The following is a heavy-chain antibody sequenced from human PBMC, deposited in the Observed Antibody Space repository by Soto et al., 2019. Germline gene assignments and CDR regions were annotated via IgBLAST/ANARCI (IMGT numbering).Heavy chain of an antibody. D-gene: IGHD4-17*01. J-gene: IGHJ6*02. V-gene: IGHV4-30-2*02. Sequence: PSETLSLTCAVSGGSISSGGYSWSWIRQPPGKGLEWIGYIYHSGSTYYNPSLKSRVTISVDTSRNQFSLKLTSVTAADTAVYYCAILTKPTAVTTAFRGGYGLDVWGQGTTVTVSS. CDR2: IYHSGST. CDR1: GGSISSGGYS. CDR3: AILTKPTAVTTAFRGGYGLDV.